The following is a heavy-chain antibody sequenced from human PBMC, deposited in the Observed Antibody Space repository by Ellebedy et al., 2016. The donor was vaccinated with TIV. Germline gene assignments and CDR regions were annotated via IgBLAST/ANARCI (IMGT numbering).Heavy chain of an antibody. CDR3: AREGYSYATDY. CDR2: IYYSGST. CDR1: GGSISSYY. D-gene: IGHD5-18*01. V-gene: IGHV4-59*01. J-gene: IGHJ4*02. Sequence: MPSETLSLTCTVSGGSISSYYWSWIRQPPGKGLEWIGYIYYSGSTNYNPSLKNRVTISVDTSKNQFSLKLSYVTAADTAVYYGAREGYSYATDYWGQGTLVTVSS.